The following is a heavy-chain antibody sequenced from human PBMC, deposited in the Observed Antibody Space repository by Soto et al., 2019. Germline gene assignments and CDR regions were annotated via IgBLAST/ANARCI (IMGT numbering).Heavy chain of an antibody. J-gene: IGHJ6*02. Sequence: ASVKVSCKASGYTFTSYGISWVRQAPGQGLEWMGWISAYNGNTNYAQKLQGRVTMTTDTSTSTAYMELGSLRSDDTAVYYSARDTPGGLLWFGELFYYYYYGMDVWGQGTTVTVSS. V-gene: IGHV1-18*01. CDR3: ARDTPGGLLWFGELFYYYYYGMDV. CDR2: ISAYNGNT. D-gene: IGHD3-10*01. CDR1: GYTFTSYG.